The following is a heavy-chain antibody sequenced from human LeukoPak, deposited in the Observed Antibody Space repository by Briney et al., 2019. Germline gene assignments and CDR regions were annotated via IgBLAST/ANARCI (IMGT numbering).Heavy chain of an antibody. V-gene: IGHV3-11*01. J-gene: IGHJ4*02. CDR1: GFTFSSFA. D-gene: IGHD6-13*01. Sequence: GGSLRLSCAASGFTFSSFAMGWIRQAPGKGLEWVSYISSGGSTIYYADSVKGRFTVSRDNANKSLYLQMSSLRAEDTAVYYCARSISSWVYYFDYWGQGTLVTVSS. CDR2: ISSGGSTI. CDR3: ARSISSWVYYFDY.